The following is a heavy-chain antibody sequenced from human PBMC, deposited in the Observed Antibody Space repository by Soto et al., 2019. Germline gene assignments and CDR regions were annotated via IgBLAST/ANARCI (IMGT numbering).Heavy chain of an antibody. CDR1: GFIFGDFG. CDR2: ISYDGTIK. CDR3: GLDGHY. V-gene: IGHV3-30*03. Sequence: QVQLVESGGGLVQPGRSLRLSCSGSGFIFGDFGMPWVRQAPGTGLEWVAVISYDGTIKDYTDSVKGRFTISRDNSKHTLSLEMNNLRPDDTAVYYWGLDGHYWGQGTLVTVSS. J-gene: IGHJ4*02. D-gene: IGHD6-19*01.